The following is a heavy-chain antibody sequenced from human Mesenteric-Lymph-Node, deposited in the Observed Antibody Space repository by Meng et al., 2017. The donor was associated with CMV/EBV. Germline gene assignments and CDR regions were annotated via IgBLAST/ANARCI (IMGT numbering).Heavy chain of an antibody. J-gene: IGHJ6*02. D-gene: IGHD3-10*01. Sequence: ASVHVSCKASGYTFTDYYIHWVRQAPGQGLEWMGWINPKTDVTTYAQNFRGRVTMTRDTSISAAYMELSGLRSDDTAVYYCARVRFLAYGLDVWGQGTTVTVSS. CDR3: ARVRFLAYGLDV. CDR1: GYTFTDYY. V-gene: IGHV1-2*02. CDR2: INPKTDVT.